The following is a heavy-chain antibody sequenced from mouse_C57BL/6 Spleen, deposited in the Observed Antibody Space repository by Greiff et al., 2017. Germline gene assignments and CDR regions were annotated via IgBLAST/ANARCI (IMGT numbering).Heavy chain of an antibody. Sequence: EVQGVESGGGFVKPGGSLKLSCAASGFNFSSYAMPWVRQTPEKRLEWVATISDAGSYTNYPDNVKIRFTISRDKATNNLYMQMSHLKSENTALAYCASDRGWYFDVWGTGTTVTVSS. CDR3: ASDRGWYFDV. CDR2: ISDAGSYT. CDR1: GFNFSSYA. D-gene: IGHD3-3*01. J-gene: IGHJ1*03. V-gene: IGHV5-4*01.